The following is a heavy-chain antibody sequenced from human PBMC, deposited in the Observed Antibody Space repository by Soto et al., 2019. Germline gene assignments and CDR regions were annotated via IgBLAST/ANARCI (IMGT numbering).Heavy chain of an antibody. CDR2: IGTAGDT. Sequence: GGSLRLSCAASGFTFSSYDMHWVRQATGKGLEWVSAIGTAGDTYYPGSVKGRFTISRENAKNSLYLQMNSLRAEDTAVYYCARGRYYDILSYGMDVWGQGTTVTVSS. CDR1: GFTFSSYD. J-gene: IGHJ6*02. D-gene: IGHD3-9*01. CDR3: ARGRYYDILSYGMDV. V-gene: IGHV3-13*01.